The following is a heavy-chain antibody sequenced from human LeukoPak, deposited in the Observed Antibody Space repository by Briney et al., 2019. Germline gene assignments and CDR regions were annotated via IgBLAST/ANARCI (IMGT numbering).Heavy chain of an antibody. Sequence: PGGSLRLSCAASGFTFSSYAMSWVRQAPGKGLEWVSAISGSGGSTYYADSVKGRFTISRDNSKNTLYLQMNSLRGDNTAEYYCTRDGSMVRGVTHFDYWGQGTLVTVSS. V-gene: IGHV3-23*01. CDR1: GFTFSSYA. D-gene: IGHD3-10*01. CDR3: TRDGSMVRGVTHFDY. J-gene: IGHJ4*02. CDR2: ISGSGGST.